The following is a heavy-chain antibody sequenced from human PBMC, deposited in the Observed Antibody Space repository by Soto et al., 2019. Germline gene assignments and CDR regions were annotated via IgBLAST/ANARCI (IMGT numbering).Heavy chain of an antibody. Sequence: QVHLVQSGAEVKKPGSSVRVSCKASGGTLRTFPISWVRQAPGRGLEWMGGIIPILRTPNYAPKFQGRVTINVDESTSTAYMELSSLSSEDTAMYFCARDRSSVNYRLSWIDAFDMWGQGTMVTVSS. J-gene: IGHJ3*02. CDR1: GGTLRTFP. V-gene: IGHV1-69*01. CDR2: IIPILRTP. D-gene: IGHD3-22*01. CDR3: ARDRSSVNYRLSWIDAFDM.